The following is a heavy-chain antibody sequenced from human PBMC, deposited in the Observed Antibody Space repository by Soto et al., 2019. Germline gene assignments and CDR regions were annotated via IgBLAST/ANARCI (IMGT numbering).Heavy chain of an antibody. CDR2: INPTDSET. CDR1: GHRFTTYG. V-gene: IGHV5-10-1*01. Sequence: XASLKISCKTSGHRFTTYGISWVRQMPGKGLEYMGKINPTDSETNYSPSFEGHVTFSVDRSTSTAYVRWDSLKASDTAMYYCASPTMTSTSFYYAMDVWGQGTTVTASS. CDR3: ASPTMTSTSFYYAMDV. J-gene: IGHJ6*02. D-gene: IGHD4-17*01.